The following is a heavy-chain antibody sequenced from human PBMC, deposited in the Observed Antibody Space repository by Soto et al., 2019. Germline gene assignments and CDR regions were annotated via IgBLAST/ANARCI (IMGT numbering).Heavy chain of an antibody. V-gene: IGHV3-30*18. CDR3: VKDGSSGWPYFYDMDV. J-gene: IGHJ6*02. CDR1: GFTFSSSG. D-gene: IGHD6-19*01. CDR2: ISYDGRNK. Sequence: PGGSLRLSCAASGFTFSSSGMHWVRQAPGKGLEWVAVISYDGRNKYYADAVKGRFTISRDNSKNTLYLQMSSLRAEDTAVYYCVKDGSSGWPYFYDMDVWGQGTTVTVSS.